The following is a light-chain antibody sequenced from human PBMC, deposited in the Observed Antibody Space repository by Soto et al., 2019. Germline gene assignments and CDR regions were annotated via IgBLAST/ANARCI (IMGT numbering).Light chain of an antibody. CDR3: SSYAGSSNV. J-gene: IGLJ1*01. CDR1: SSNIGAGYD. CDR2: EVN. Sequence: QSVLTQPPSVSGAPGQRVTISCTWNSSNIGAGYDVHWYQKGLHTAPKLVIYEVNKRPSGVPDRFSGSKSGNTASLTVSGLQAEDEADYYCSSYAGSSNVFGTGTKVTVL. V-gene: IGLV1-40*01.